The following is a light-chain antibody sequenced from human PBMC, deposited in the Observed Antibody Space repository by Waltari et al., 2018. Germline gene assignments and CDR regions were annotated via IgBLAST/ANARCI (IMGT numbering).Light chain of an antibody. CDR1: GSDVGGYDY. Sequence: QSALTQPASVSGSPGQAIIISCTGTGSDVGGYDYVSWYQQYPGKAPRLIIYDVYNLPSGVSHRFSGSKSDNTAALTISGLQAEDESVYYCSSYTSSGVVFGGGTKLTVL. CDR2: DVY. CDR3: SSYTSSGVV. V-gene: IGLV2-14*01. J-gene: IGLJ2*01.